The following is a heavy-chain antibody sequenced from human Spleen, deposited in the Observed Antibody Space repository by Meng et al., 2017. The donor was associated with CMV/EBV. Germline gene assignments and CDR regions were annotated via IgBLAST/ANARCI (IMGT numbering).Heavy chain of an antibody. CDR3: AHRGTGY. CDR1: GVSLTTTGVG. CDR2: IYWNDEK. V-gene: IGHV2-5*01. D-gene: IGHD1-1*01. Sequence: LTLTCTLSGVSLTTTGVGVGWIRQPPGKALEWLALIYWNDEKRYSSSLKSRLAITKDTPENQVVLTMTNMDPVDTATYYCAHRGTGYWGQGTLVTVSS. J-gene: IGHJ4*02.